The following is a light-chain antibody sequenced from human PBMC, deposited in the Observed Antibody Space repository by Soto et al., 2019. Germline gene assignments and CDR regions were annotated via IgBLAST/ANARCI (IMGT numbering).Light chain of an antibody. Sequence: EIGLTQSPATLSLSPGERATLSCRASQNVGNDLVWSHQNRGQAPRLLIYSASNRATGIPARFSGSGSGTDFTLTISSLEPEDVSAYYCQQRSNWPPTFGGGTKVEIK. J-gene: IGKJ4*01. CDR1: QNVGND. CDR3: QQRSNWPPT. CDR2: SAS. V-gene: IGKV3-11*01.